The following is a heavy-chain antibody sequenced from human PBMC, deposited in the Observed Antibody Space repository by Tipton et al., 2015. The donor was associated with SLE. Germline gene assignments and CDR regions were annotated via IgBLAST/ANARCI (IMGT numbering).Heavy chain of an antibody. J-gene: IGHJ4*02. D-gene: IGHD3-9*01. CDR2: MFYHGSS. Sequence: TLSLTCSVSGDSLSRHYWSWIRQPPGKGLEWIGYMFYHGSSNYNPSLKSRATISIDMSNSQFSLKLRSVTTADTAVYFCAGELTGYSYWGQGTLVTVPS. CDR1: GDSLSRHY. CDR3: AGELTGYSY. V-gene: IGHV4-59*11.